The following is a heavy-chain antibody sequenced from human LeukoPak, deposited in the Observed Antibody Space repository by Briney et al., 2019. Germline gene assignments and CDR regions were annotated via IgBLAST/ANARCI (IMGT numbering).Heavy chain of an antibody. J-gene: IGHJ1*01. V-gene: IGHV1-69*05. CDR2: IIPIFGTA. D-gene: IGHD3-22*01. CDR3: ARGQINYDSSGYYSGYFQH. CDR1: GGTFSSYA. Sequence: SVKVSCKASGGTFSSYAISWVRQAPGQGLEWMGGIIPIFGTANYAQKFQGRVTITTDESTSTAYVELSSLRSEDTAVYYCARGQINYDSSGYYSGYFQHWGQGTLVTVSS.